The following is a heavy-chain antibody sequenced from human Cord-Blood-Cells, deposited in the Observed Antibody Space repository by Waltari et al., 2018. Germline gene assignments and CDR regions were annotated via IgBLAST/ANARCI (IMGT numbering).Heavy chain of an antibody. D-gene: IGHD3-22*01. CDR1: GGSIRSSNW. V-gene: IGHV4-4*02. CDR3: ACRSYYYDSSGYYYYFDY. J-gene: IGHJ4*02. CDR2: IYHSGST. Sequence: QVQLQESGPGLAKPSGTLSLTCAVSGGSIRSSNWWSWVRPPPGQGREWIGEIYHSGSTNYNPSLKSRVTISVDKSKNQFSLKLSSVTAADTAVYYCACRSYYYDSSGYYYYFDYWGQGTLVTVSS.